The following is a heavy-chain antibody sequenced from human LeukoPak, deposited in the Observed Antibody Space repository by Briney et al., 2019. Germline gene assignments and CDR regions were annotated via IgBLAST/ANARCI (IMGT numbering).Heavy chain of an antibody. CDR1: GFTFSSYD. CDR2: ITASGRSI. D-gene: IGHD5-12*01. Sequence: PGGSLRLSCAASGFTFSSYDMNWVRQAPGKGLEWVSFITASGRSIYSADSLKDRFIISRDNAKNSLYLQMNSLRAEDTAVYYCARVPTTDWYFDLWGRGTLVTVSS. J-gene: IGHJ2*01. V-gene: IGHV3-48*03. CDR3: ARVPTTDWYFDL.